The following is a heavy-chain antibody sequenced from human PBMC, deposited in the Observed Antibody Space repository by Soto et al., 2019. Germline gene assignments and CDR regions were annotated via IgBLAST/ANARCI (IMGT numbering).Heavy chain of an antibody. CDR2: ISGSGGST. D-gene: IGHD3-10*01. CDR1: GFTFSSYA. J-gene: IGHJ4*02. CDR3: AKDHYYGSGSYLDY. Sequence: GGSLRLSCAASGFTFSSYAMSWVRQAPGKGLEWVSAISGSGGSTYYADSVKGRFTISRDNSKNTLYLQMNSLRAEDTAVYYCAKDHYYGSGSYLDYWGQGTLVTVSS. V-gene: IGHV3-23*01.